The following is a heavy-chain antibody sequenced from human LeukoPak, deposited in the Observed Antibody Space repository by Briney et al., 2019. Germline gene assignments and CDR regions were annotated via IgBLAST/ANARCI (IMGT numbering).Heavy chain of an antibody. Sequence: SETLSLTCTVSGGSISSSSSHWGWIRQPPGKGLEWIGSIYYSGSTNYNPSLKSRVTISVDTSKNQFSLKLSSVTAADTAVYYCARSWYGKNSRGPAEYFQHWGQGTLVTVSS. CDR1: GGSISSSSSH. D-gene: IGHD6-13*01. J-gene: IGHJ1*01. CDR2: IYYSGST. V-gene: IGHV4-39*07. CDR3: ARSWYGKNSRGPAEYFQH.